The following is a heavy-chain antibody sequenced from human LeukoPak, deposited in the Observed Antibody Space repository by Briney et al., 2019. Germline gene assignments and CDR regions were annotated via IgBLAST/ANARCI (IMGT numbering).Heavy chain of an antibody. V-gene: IGHV3-30*02. J-gene: IGHJ4*02. CDR2: IRYDGGSK. CDR3: AKDVEAGGAAAGPGY. CDR1: GFTFSNYA. D-gene: IGHD6-13*01. Sequence: GGSLRLSCAASGFTFSNYAMHWVRQAPGKGLEWVTSIRYDGGSKYYVDSVKGRFTISRDNSKNTLYLQMNSLRSEDTALYYCAKDVEAGGAAAGPGYWGPATLVTVSS.